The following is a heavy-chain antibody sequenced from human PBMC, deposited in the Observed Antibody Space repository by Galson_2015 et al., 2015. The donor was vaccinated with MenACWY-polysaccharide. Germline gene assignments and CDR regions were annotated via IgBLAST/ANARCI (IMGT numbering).Heavy chain of an antibody. CDR3: TRGYEERCDGGTCKCFDI. Sequence: SMRLPCATSGFTFSNYWMHCFRQTPGNRLMWLSYIQGVDSSTSSADSIKRQFSISRANAKNTYNLQMNSLRAEDTAVYFFTRGYEERCDGGTCKCFDIWGQGTMVTVSS. CDR1: GFTFSNYW. J-gene: IGHJ3*02. CDR2: IQGVDSST. D-gene: IGHD2-21*01. V-gene: IGHV3-74*01.